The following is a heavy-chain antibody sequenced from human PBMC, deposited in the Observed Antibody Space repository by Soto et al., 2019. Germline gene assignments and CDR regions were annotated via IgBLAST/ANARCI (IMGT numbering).Heavy chain of an antibody. CDR1: GFTFSDHY. CDR2: IKNNANSYAI. CDR3: VRVNLGPQPLKAFDA. Sequence: EVQLVESGGGLVQPGGALRLSCAAAGFTFSDHYMDWVRQAPGKGLEWVARIKNNANSYAIEYAASVKGRFTISRDDSKNSLYLLMNSLRTEDTAIYYCVRVNLGPQPLKAFDAWGQGTMVTVSS. J-gene: IGHJ3*01. D-gene: IGHD7-27*01. V-gene: IGHV3-72*01.